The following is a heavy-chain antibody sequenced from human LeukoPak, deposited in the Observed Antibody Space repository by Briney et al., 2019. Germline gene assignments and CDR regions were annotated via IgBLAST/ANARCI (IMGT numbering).Heavy chain of an antibody. D-gene: IGHD6-13*01. Sequence: GGSLRLSCSASGFTFSSYAMHWVRQAPGKGLEYVSAISSNGGSTYYADSVKGRFTISRDNSKNTLYPQMSSLRAEDTAVYYCVILGGIAAADYYFDYWGQGTLVTVSS. CDR3: VILGGIAAADYYFDY. CDR1: GFTFSSYA. CDR2: ISSNGGST. J-gene: IGHJ4*02. V-gene: IGHV3-64D*09.